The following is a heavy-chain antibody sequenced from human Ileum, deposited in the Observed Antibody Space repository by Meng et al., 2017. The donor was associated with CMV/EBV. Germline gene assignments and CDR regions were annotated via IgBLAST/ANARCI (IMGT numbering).Heavy chain of an antibody. Sequence: GESLKISCAASGFTLKNYAMNWVRQAPGKGLEWVSGISGSGGSTYYADSVKGRFTISRGNSENTLYLQMNSLRDEDTALYYCAKDLEKWLATFLGNWGQGTLVTVSS. CDR2: ISGSGGST. D-gene: IGHD6-19*01. CDR3: AKDLEKWLATFLGN. V-gene: IGHV3-23*01. J-gene: IGHJ4*02. CDR1: GFTLKNYA.